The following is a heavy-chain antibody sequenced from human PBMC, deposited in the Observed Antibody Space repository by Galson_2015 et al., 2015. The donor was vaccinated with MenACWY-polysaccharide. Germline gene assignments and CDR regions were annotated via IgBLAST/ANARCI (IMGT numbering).Heavy chain of an antibody. CDR3: ARGSGVRGAYLAAKDY. V-gene: IGHV3-30-3*01. D-gene: IGHD3-10*01. J-gene: IGHJ4*02. Sequence: SLRLSCAASGFTFSSYAMHWVRQAPGKGLEWVAVISYDGSNKYYADSVKGRFTISRDISKNTLYLQMNSLRAEDTAVYYCARGSGVRGAYLAAKDYWGQGTLVTVSS. CDR1: GFTFSSYA. CDR2: ISYDGSNK.